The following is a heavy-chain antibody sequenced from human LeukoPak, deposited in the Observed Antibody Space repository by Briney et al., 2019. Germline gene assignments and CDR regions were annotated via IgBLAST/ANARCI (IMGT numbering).Heavy chain of an antibody. V-gene: IGHV4-59*01. Sequence: PSETLSLTCTVSGGSISSYYWSWIRQPPGKGLEWIGYIYYSGSTNYNPSLKSRVTISVDTSKNQFSLKLSSVTAADTAVYYCARSPYYNGSGPPDYWGQGTLVTVSS. D-gene: IGHD3-10*01. CDR1: GGSISSYY. J-gene: IGHJ4*02. CDR3: ARSPYYNGSGPPDY. CDR2: IYYSGST.